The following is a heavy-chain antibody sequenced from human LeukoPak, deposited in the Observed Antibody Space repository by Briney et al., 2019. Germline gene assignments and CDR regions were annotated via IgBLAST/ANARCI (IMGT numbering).Heavy chain of an antibody. V-gene: IGHV1-2*02. J-gene: IGHJ4*02. CDR3: ARGDYYDSSGYSE. Sequence: ASVKVSCKASGYTFGGYYMHWVRQAPGQGLEWMGWINPNSGGTNYAQKFQGRVTMTRDTSISTAYMELSRLRSDDTAVYYCARGDYYDSSGYSEWGQGTLVTVSS. D-gene: IGHD3-22*01. CDR1: GYTFGGYY. CDR2: INPNSGGT.